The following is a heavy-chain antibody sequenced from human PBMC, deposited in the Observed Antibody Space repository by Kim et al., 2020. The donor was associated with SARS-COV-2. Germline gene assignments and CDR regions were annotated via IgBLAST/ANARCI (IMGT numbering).Heavy chain of an antibody. CDR2: ISGSGGKM. D-gene: IGHD2-21*01. J-gene: IGHJ4*02. V-gene: IGHV3-23*01. CDR1: GFIFSDSA. CDR3: AKAACGSGCFYSNHL. Sequence: GGSLRLSCAASGFIFSDSAMNWVRQAPGMGLEWVSGISGSGGKMIYAGSVKGRFTISRDNAQNTLYLQMNNLRVGDTALYYCAKAACGSGCFYSNHLWGQGALVTVSS.